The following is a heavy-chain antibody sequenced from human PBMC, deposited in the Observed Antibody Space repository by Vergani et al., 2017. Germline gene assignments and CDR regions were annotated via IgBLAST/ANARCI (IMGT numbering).Heavy chain of an antibody. Sequence: QVQLVHSGAEVKKPGSSVKVSCKASGGPFSSYTISWVRQAPGQGLEWMGRIIPILGIANYAQKFQGRVTITADKSTSTAYMELSSLRSEDTAVYYCARDSRDGDPPLYCYYYCMDVWGQGTTVTVSS. V-gene: IGHV1-69*04. CDR3: ARDSRDGDPPLYCYYYCMDV. D-gene: IGHD4-17*01. J-gene: IGHJ6*02. CDR2: IIPILGIA. CDR1: GGPFSSYT.